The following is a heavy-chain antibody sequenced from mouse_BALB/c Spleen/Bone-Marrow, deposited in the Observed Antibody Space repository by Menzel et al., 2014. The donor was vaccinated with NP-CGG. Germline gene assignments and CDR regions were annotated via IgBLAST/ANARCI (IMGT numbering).Heavy chain of an antibody. Sequence: LVESGASVKIPCKASGYTFTDYNMDWVKQSHGKSLEWIGDINPNNGGTIYNQKFKGKATLTVDKSSSTAYMELRSLTSEDTAVYYCARGYGGSLGYFDYWGQGTTLTVSS. CDR3: ARGYGGSLGYFDY. J-gene: IGHJ2*01. CDR1: GYTFTDYN. CDR2: INPNNGGT. D-gene: IGHD2-14*01. V-gene: IGHV1-18*01.